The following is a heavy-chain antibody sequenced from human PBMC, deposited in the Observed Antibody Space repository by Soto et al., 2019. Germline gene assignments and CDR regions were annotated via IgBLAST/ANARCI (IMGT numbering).Heavy chain of an antibody. CDR2: ISAYNGNT. J-gene: IGHJ6*02. V-gene: IGHV1-18*01. CDR3: TAGISAAYTGGLDV. Sequence: QVQLVQSGAEVKKPGASVKVSCKPSGYTFTSYGITWVRQAPGQGLEWMGWISAYNGNTNYAQKFQGRVTMTTDTSTSTAYMELRSLGSDDTAVYYCTAGISAAYTGGLDVWGQGTTVTVSS. CDR1: GYTFTSYG. D-gene: IGHD2-21*01.